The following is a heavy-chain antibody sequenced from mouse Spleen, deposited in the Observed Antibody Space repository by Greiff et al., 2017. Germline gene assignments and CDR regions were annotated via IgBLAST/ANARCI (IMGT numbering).Heavy chain of an antibody. D-gene: IGHD4-1*01. CDR1: GFTFSSYG. V-gene: IGHV5-6*02. Sequence: DVKLVESGGDLVKPGGSLKLSCAASGFTFSSYGMSWVRQTPDKRLEWVATISSGGSYTYYPDSVKGRFTISRDNAKNTLYLQMSSLKSEDTAMYYWARHDWAGTWYFDVWGTGTTVTVSS. CDR3: ARHDWAGTWYFDV. CDR2: ISSGGSYT. J-gene: IGHJ1*03.